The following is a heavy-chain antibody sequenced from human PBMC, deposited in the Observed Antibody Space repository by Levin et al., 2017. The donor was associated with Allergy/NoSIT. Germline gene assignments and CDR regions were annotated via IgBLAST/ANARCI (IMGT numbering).Heavy chain of an antibody. V-gene: IGHV5-10-1*01. CDR1: GYSFTSYW. CDR3: VRHERAGGRYSSGWYGGGGAFDS. CDR2: IDPSDSYT. D-gene: IGHD6-19*01. J-gene: IGHJ3*02. Sequence: GESLKISCKGSGYSFTSYWISWVRQMPGEGLEWMGRIDPSDSYTNYSPSFQGHVTISADKSISTAYLQWSSLKASDTAMYFCVRHERAGGRYSSGWYGGGGAFDSWGQGTMVTVSS.